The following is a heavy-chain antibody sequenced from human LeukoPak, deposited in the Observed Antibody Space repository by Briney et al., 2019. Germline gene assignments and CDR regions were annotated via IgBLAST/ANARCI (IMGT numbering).Heavy chain of an antibody. D-gene: IGHD3-10*01. CDR3: AKDLWDSGSQAYFDY. Sequence: GGSLRLSCAASGITFSSYAMSWVRPAPGKGLEWVSGVSGSGGSTYYADSVKGRFTISRDNSKNTLYLQMNSLRAEDTAVYYCAKDLWDSGSQAYFDYWGQGTLVTVSS. V-gene: IGHV3-23*01. J-gene: IGHJ4*02. CDR2: VSGSGGST. CDR1: GITFSSYA.